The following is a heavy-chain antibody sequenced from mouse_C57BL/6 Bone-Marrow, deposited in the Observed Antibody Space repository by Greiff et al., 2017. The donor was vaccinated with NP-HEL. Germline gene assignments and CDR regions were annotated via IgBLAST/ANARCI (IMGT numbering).Heavy chain of an antibody. Sequence: EVQLQQSGPELVKPGASVKISCKASGYTFTDYYMNWVKQSHGKSLEWIGDINPNNGGTSYNQKFKGKATLTVDKSSSTAYMELRSLTSEDSAVYYCARERDYDYDDFDDWGQGTTLTVAS. J-gene: IGHJ2*01. D-gene: IGHD2-4*01. CDR1: GYTFTDYY. CDR3: ARERDYDYDDFDD. CDR2: INPNNGGT. V-gene: IGHV1-26*01.